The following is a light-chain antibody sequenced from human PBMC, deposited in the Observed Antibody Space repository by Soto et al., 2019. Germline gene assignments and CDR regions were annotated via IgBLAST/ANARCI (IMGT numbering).Light chain of an antibody. CDR3: QQYNAWPRT. Sequence: EIVMTQSPATLSVSPGERATLSCRASQSVSYNLAWYQQKPGQAPRLLVYGLSTRATGIPARFSSSGSGTEFTLTISSMQSEDFDIYYCQQYNAWPRTFGPGTRVDFK. J-gene: IGKJ3*01. V-gene: IGKV3D-15*01. CDR2: GLS. CDR1: QSVSYN.